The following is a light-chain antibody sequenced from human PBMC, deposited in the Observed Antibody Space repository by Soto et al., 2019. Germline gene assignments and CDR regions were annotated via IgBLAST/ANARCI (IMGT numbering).Light chain of an antibody. CDR1: SSDIGTYKY. Sequence: QSVLTQPASVSGSPGQPITISCTGTSSDIGTYKYVSWYQQHPGKAPKLMIFEVSNRPSGVSNRFSGSKSGNTASLTISGLQAEDEADYYCASHTTSSIDVLFGGGTKVTVL. V-gene: IGLV2-14*01. CDR3: ASHTTSSIDVL. CDR2: EVS. J-gene: IGLJ2*01.